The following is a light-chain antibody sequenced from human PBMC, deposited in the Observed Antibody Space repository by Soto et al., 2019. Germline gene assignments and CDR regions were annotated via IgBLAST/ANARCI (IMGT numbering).Light chain of an antibody. CDR2: GAS. CDR1: QSVGSRY. CDR3: QEYIQWPPGM. V-gene: IGKV3-20*01. Sequence: EIVLTQSPGTLSLSPGQRATLSCRASQSVGSRYLAWYQQKPGQAPRLLIYGASNRATGIPDKFSGSGSGTDFTLTINRLEPEDFAVYYCQEYIQWPPGMFGPGTTVDIK. J-gene: IGKJ1*01.